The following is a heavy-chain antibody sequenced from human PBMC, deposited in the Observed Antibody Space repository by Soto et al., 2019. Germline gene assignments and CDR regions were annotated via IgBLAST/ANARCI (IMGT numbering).Heavy chain of an antibody. CDR3: AEESMPEHYGDTLFDY. V-gene: IGHV3-23*01. D-gene: IGHD4-17*01. Sequence: VQLLESGGAFVQPGGSLRLSCAASGFSINNYAVSWVRQAPGKGLEWVSTFSAGGRAYYADSVRGRFSVARDRSQNTVDLQISVLRPEDSAVYYCAEESMPEHYGDTLFDYWGQGTRVTVSS. J-gene: IGHJ4*02. CDR2: FSAGGRA. CDR1: GFSINNYA.